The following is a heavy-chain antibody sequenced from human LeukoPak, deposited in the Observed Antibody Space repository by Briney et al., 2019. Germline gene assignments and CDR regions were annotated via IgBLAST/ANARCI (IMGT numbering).Heavy chain of an antibody. Sequence: GASVQFSCQASGFTITRYGISWVRQAPGQGHDWMGWISAYNGNTKYTQELHGRVTMTTDTSTSTAYMELRSMRSDDTAVYYCATDSPNSSGWSASLWYYYGMDVWGQGTTVTVSS. V-gene: IGHV1-18*01. CDR2: ISAYNGNT. CDR1: GFTITRYG. J-gene: IGHJ6*02. D-gene: IGHD6-19*01. CDR3: ATDSPNSSGWSASLWYYYGMDV.